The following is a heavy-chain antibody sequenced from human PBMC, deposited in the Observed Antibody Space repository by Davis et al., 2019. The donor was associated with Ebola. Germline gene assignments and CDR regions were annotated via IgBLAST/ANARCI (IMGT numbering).Heavy chain of an antibody. V-gene: IGHV4-59*01. CDR2: IYYSGST. CDR3: ARGRQYSWFDP. CDR1: GGSISSYY. D-gene: IGHD2/OR15-2a*01. Sequence: MPGGSLRLSCTVSGGSISSYYWSWIRQPPGKGLEWIGYIYYSGSTNYNPSLKSRVTISVDTSKNQFSLKLSSVTAADTAVYYCARGRQYSWFDPWGQGTLVTVSS. J-gene: IGHJ5*02.